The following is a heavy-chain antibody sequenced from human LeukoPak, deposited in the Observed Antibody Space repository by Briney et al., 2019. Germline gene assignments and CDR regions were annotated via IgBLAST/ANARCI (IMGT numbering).Heavy chain of an antibody. CDR3: ARVVGKTTVTTGGWFDP. CDR2: IYHTGST. D-gene: IGHD4-17*01. J-gene: IGHJ5*02. CDR1: GGSISDYY. V-gene: IGHV4-59*12. Sequence: SETLSLTCTISGGSISDYYWSWIRQSPGKGLEWIGYIYHTGSTSYSPSLKSRVTISADTSQNQFSLKLSSVTAADTAVYYCARVVGKTTVTTGGWFDPWGQGTLVTVSS.